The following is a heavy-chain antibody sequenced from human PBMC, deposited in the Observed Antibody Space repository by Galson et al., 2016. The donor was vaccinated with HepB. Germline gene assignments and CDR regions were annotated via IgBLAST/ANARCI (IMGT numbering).Heavy chain of an antibody. CDR1: GYNFATFW. Sequence: QSGAEVKKPGESLMISCKGSGYNFATFWIGWVRQMPGKGLEWMGLTYPGDSDTRYSPSFPGQVTISADKSLNTAYLQWTSLKASDTATYYCARQGPVTTSSQPSDYWGQGTPVIVSP. J-gene: IGHJ4*02. CDR3: ARQGPVTTSSQPSDY. V-gene: IGHV5-51*01. CDR2: TYPGDSDT. D-gene: IGHD4-17*01.